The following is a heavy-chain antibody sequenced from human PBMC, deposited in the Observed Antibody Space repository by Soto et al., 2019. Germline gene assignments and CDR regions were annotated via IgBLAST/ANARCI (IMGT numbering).Heavy chain of an antibody. J-gene: IGHJ3*02. D-gene: IGHD2-2*01. CDR3: ARVGGGYQLLHAFDI. CDR1: GFTFSSYS. CDR2: ISSSSSYI. V-gene: IGHV3-21*01. Sequence: GGSLRLSCAASGFTFSSYSMNWVRQAPGKGLEWVSSISSSSSYIYYADSVKGRFTISRDNAKNSLYLQMNSLRAEDTAVYYCARVGGGYQLLHAFDIWGQGTMVTASS.